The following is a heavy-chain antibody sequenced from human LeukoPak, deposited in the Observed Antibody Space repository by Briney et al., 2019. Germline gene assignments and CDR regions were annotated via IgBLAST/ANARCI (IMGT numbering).Heavy chain of an antibody. V-gene: IGHV4-4*07. J-gene: IGHJ2*01. Sequence: PSETLSLTCSVSGGSISSYSWSWIRQPPGKGLEWIGRIYTSGTTHYNPSLKSRVTMSVDTSKNQFSLKLSSVTAADTAVYYCARLRSTYWYFDLWGRGTLVTVSS. D-gene: IGHD4-17*01. CDR3: ARLRSTYWYFDL. CDR1: GGSISSYS. CDR2: IYTSGTT.